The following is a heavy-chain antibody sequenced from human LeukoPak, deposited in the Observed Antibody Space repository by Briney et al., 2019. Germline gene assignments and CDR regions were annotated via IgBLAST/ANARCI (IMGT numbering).Heavy chain of an antibody. V-gene: IGHV4-30-4*07. D-gene: IGHD3-16*01. CDR2: ILYRGRT. CDR3: ARSHSAHGRFFDY. CDR1: GGCLSSGGYS. Sequence: SQTLPLTCALSGGCLSSGGYSWRWIRQPPGKGLEGIGYILYRGRTNYHPSLTSRVTIPVNTSKQQSSLKLTSLTAAHTALYYCARSHSAHGRFFDYWGQGTLVSVSS. J-gene: IGHJ4*02.